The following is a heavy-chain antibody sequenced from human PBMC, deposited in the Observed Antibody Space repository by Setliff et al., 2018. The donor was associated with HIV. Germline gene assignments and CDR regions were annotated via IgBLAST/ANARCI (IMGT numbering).Heavy chain of an antibody. D-gene: IGHD3-10*01. CDR2: VIPLFGTE. V-gene: IGHV1-69*13. Sequence: SVKVSCKSSGGTFSSYGVTWVRQAPGQGLEWMGGVIPLFGTEKVAQKFQGRVTITADESTNTAYMELSSLRSEDTGVYYCVSELPGSTWGQGTLVTVSS. CDR3: VSELPGST. CDR1: GGTFSSYG. J-gene: IGHJ4*02.